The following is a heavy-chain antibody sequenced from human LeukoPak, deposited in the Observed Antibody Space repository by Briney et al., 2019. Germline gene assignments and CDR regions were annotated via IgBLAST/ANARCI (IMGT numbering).Heavy chain of an antibody. CDR1: GFTFSSYG. V-gene: IGHV3-30*19. Sequence: GRSLRLSCAASGFTFSSYGMHWVRQAPGKGLEWVAVIWYDGSNKYYADSVKGRFTISRDNSKNTLYLQMNSLRAEDTAVYYCAPVPELELPGFDIWGQGTMVTVSS. CDR3: APVPELELPGFDI. J-gene: IGHJ3*02. CDR2: IWYDGSNK. D-gene: IGHD1-7*01.